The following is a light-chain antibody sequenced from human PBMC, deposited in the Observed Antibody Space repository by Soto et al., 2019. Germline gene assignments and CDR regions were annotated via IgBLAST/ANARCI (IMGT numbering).Light chain of an antibody. CDR3: QQYFSTPPLT. Sequence: IVLPQSPATLSLSPGERATLSCRASQSVSSYLAWYQQKPGQAPRLLIYDASNRATGIPARFSGSGSGTDFTLTISSLEPEDVAVYYCQQYFSTPPLTFGGGSKVDI. V-gene: IGKV3-11*01. CDR2: DAS. J-gene: IGKJ4*01. CDR1: QSVSSY.